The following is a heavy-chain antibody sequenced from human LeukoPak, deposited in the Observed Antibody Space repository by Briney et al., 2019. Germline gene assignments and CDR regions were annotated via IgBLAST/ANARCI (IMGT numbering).Heavy chain of an antibody. D-gene: IGHD2-15*01. V-gene: IGHV4-31*03. CDR3: ARDGVGSGLFDY. CDR1: GDSMSSGDYY. Sequence: SETLSLTCSVSGDSMSSGDYYWNSIRQHPDKGLEWIGYISYSGSTFYHPSLDRRLSISLDTSKNQFYLKLRSVTAADTAIYYCARDGVGSGLFDYWGQGTRVTVSS. J-gene: IGHJ4*02. CDR2: ISYSGST.